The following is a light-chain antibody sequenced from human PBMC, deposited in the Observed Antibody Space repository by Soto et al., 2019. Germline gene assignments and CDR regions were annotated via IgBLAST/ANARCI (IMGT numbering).Light chain of an antibody. CDR2: GAS. V-gene: IGKV3-15*01. CDR3: QQFNDWPWT. Sequence: ERVMTQSPATLSVSPGERATLSCRASQSVSSSLAWYQQKPGQTPRLLIYGASTRATDIPARFSGSGSGTEFTLTISSLQSEDFAVYYCQQFNDWPWTSGQGTKVEIK. CDR1: QSVSSS. J-gene: IGKJ1*01.